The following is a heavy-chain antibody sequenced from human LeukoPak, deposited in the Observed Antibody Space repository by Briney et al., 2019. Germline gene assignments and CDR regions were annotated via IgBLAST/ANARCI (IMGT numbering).Heavy chain of an antibody. D-gene: IGHD1-26*01. CDR2: IKQDGSEK. CDR1: GFSFSTYW. J-gene: IGHJ4*02. CDR3: ARLGGTYYNPYFDY. V-gene: IGHV3-7*01. Sequence: PGGSLRLSCAASGFSFSTYWMSWVRQAPGKGLEWVANIKQDGSEKYYVASVKGRFTISRDNANNSLYLQMNSLRAEDTAVYYCARLGGTYYNPYFDYCGQGILVTVSS.